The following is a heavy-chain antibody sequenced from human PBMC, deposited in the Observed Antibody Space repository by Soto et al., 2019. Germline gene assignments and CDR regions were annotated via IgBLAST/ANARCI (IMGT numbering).Heavy chain of an antibody. V-gene: IGHV1-69*12. CDR2: VIPILGTA. Sequence: QVQLVQSGAEVKKPGSSVKVSCKASGGTFSSYAISWVRQAPGQGLESMGGVIPILGTANYAQKFQGRVTITADESTSTAYMELSSLRSENTAVYYCASHGLRAARRDYYDYGMDVWGQGTTVTLSS. J-gene: IGHJ6*02. CDR1: GGTFSSYA. CDR3: ASHGLRAARRDYYDYGMDV. D-gene: IGHD6-6*01.